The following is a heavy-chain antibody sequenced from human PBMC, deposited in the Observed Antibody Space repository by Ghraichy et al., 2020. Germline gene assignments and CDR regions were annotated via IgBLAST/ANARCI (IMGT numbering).Heavy chain of an antibody. CDR1: GGSISSYY. J-gene: IGHJ6*03. V-gene: IGHV4-59*01. CDR2: IYYSGST. Sequence: SETLSLTCTVSGGSISSYYWSWIRQPPGKGLEWIGYIYYSGSTNYNPSLKSRVTISVDTSKNQFSLKLSSVTAADTAVYYCARADYHYYYYMDVWGKGTTVTVSS. CDR3: ARADYHYYYYMDV.